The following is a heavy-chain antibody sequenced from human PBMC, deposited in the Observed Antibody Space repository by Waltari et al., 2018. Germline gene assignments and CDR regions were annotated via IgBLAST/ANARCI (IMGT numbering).Heavy chain of an antibody. Sequence: EVQLLESGGGLVQPGGSLRLSCAASGFTFSSYAMSWVRPAPGKGVEWVSAISGSGGSTYYADSVKGRFTISRDNSKNTLYLQMNSLRAEDTAVYYCAKDQYYYGSGSYPYYYGMDVWGQGTTVTVSS. D-gene: IGHD3-10*01. CDR3: AKDQYYYGSGSYPYYYGMDV. J-gene: IGHJ6*02. V-gene: IGHV3-23*01. CDR1: GFTFSSYA. CDR2: ISGSGGST.